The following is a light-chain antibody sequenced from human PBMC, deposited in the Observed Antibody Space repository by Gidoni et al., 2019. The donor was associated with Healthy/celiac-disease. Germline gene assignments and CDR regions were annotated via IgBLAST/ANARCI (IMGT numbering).Light chain of an antibody. CDR3: QQYDNPALT. V-gene: IGKV1-33*01. Sequence: IQMTQSPSSLSASVGDRVTITCQASQDIRNYLNWYQQKPGKAPKLLIYDASNLETGVPSRFSGSGSGTDFTFTISSLQPEDIATYYCQQYDNPALTFGGGTKVEIK. CDR1: QDIRNY. CDR2: DAS. J-gene: IGKJ4*01.